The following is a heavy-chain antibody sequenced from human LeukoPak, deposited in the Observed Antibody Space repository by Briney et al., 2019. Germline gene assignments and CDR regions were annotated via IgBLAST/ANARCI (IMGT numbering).Heavy chain of an antibody. J-gene: IGHJ4*02. CDR1: GFIFTNYG. V-gene: IGHV3-33*01. CDR2: TWYDETNK. CDR3: ATQGPGSTGWYYFDY. Sequence: GGSLRLPCATSGFIFTNYGMHWVRQAPGKGLEWVAVTWYDETNKYYADSVKGRFTISKDISKNTLFLQMNSLRAEDTAVYYCATQGPGSTGWYYFDYWGQGTLVTVSS. D-gene: IGHD6-19*01.